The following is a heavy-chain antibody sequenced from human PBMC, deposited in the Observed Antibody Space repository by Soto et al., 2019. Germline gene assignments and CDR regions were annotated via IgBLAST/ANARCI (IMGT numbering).Heavy chain of an antibody. D-gene: IGHD6-6*01. J-gene: IGHJ6*02. CDR1: GFIFSHYP. CDR2: ISSDGSLE. V-gene: IGHV3-30-3*01. CDR3: ARDPTPIAGSSTLYCFFGFDV. Sequence: VKLVESGGGLFQPGGSLRLSCETSGFIFSHYPLQWIRQAPGRGLEWVAAISSDGSLEYYADSVKGRFTISRDNSKNTLFLQMNGLKPEDTALYYCARDPTPIAGSSTLYCFFGFDVWGQGTTVTVSS.